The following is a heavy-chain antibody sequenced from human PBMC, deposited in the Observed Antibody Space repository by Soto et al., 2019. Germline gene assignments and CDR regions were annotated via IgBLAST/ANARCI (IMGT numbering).Heavy chain of an antibody. V-gene: IGHV3-74*01. CDR3: TRAVNYMFDD. Sequence: GGYLRLSCAASGFTFSSYWMHWVRQAPGKGPVWVSRINSDGTTINSADSVKGRFTISRDNAKNTLYLQMDSLRAEDTAVYYCTRAVNYMFDDWGQGNLVTVSS. D-gene: IGHD1-7*01. J-gene: IGHJ4*02. CDR2: INSDGTTI. CDR1: GFTFSSYW.